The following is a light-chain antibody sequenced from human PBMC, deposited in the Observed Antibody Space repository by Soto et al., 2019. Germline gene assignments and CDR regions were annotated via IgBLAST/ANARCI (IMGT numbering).Light chain of an antibody. CDR2: GAS. V-gene: IGKV3-20*01. CDR3: QQYATSPWT. Sequence: EIVLTQSPGTLSLSPGERVTLSCRASQSVGSSRLAWYQQKPGQAPRLLIYGASSRATGIPDRFGGSGSGTDFTLTISRLEPEDFALYYCQQYATSPWTFGQGTNV. J-gene: IGKJ1*01. CDR1: QSVGSSR.